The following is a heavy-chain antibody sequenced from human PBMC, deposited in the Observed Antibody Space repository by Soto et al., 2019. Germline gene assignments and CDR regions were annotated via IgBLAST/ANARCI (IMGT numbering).Heavy chain of an antibody. CDR2: ISGSGGST. V-gene: IGHV3-23*01. J-gene: IGHJ4*02. D-gene: IGHD5-12*01. CDR3: AKAIYSGYDLGTPDY. CDR1: GFTFTSYA. Sequence: PGGSLRLSCAASGFTFTSYAMSWVRQAPGKGLEWVSAISGSGGSTYYADSVKGRFTISRDNSKDTLYLQMNSLRAEDTAVYYCAKAIYSGYDLGTPDYWGQGTLVTVSS.